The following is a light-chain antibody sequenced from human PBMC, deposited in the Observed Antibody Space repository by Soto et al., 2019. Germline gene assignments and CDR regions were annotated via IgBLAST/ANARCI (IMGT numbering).Light chain of an antibody. CDR3: LQYYTYPYT. Sequence: AIQMTQSPSSLSASVGDRVTITCRASQGIRDDLNWYQQKSGKAPKLLIYAASSLQSGVPSRFSASGSGTDFTLTISSLQPEDFTAYYCLQYYTYPYTFGQGTKVEIK. V-gene: IGKV1-6*01. J-gene: IGKJ2*01. CDR1: QGIRDD. CDR2: AAS.